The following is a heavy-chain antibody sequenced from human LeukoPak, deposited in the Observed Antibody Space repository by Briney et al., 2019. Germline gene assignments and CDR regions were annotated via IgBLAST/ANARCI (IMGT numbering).Heavy chain of an antibody. J-gene: IGHJ6*02. V-gene: IGHV4-39*07. CDR2: INHSGST. CDR1: GGSISSGGYY. D-gene: IGHD6-13*01. CDR3: ASNDGGAAAGNEVAAYYYGMDV. Sequence: PSETLSLTCTVSGGSISSGGYYWSWIRQPPGKGLEWIGEINHSGSTNYNPSLRSRVTISVDTSKNQFSLKLSSVTAADTAVYYCASNDGGAAAGNEVAAYYYGMDVWGQGTTVTVSS.